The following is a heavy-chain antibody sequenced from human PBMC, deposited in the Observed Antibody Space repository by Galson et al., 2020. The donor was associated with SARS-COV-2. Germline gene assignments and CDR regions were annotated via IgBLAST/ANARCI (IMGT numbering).Heavy chain of an antibody. D-gene: IGHD3-22*01. Sequence: SETLSLTCNVSGGSISSSNYCWGWIRQPPGKGLEWIGSMYYSGSTYHNPSLRSRVTMSVDTSKNQFSLRLTSVTAADTAVYYCARRVVSTHMDWYFDLWGRGTLVTVSS. V-gene: IGHV4-39*01. CDR1: GGSISSSNYC. CDR3: ARRVVSTHMDWYFDL. CDR2: MYYSGST. J-gene: IGHJ2*01.